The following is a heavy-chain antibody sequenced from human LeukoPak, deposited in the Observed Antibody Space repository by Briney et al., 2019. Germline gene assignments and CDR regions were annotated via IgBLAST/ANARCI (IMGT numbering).Heavy chain of an antibody. V-gene: IGHV1-2*02. J-gene: IGHJ4*02. CDR1: GYTFTGSY. CDR3: ARVRGLWLQLDY. D-gene: IGHD5-24*01. Sequence: ASVKVSCKASGYTFTGSYMHWVRQAPGQGLEWMGWINPNNGGTNYAQKFQGRVTMTRDTSISTAYMELSRLRSDDTAVYYCARVRGLWLQLDYWGQGTLVTVSS. CDR2: INPNNGGT.